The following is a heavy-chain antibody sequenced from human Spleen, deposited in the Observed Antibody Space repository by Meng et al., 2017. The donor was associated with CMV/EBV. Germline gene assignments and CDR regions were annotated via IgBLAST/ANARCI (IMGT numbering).Heavy chain of an antibody. CDR2: IYYSGST. CDR1: GGSISSSSYY. CDR3: ARDTHS. Sequence: LQRRESGPVWVKLSGPLSLTCTVSGGSISSSSYYWGWIRQPPGKGLEWIGSIYYSGSTYYNPSLKSRVTISVDTSKNQFSLKLSSVTAADTAVYYCARDTHSWGQGTLVTVSS. J-gene: IGHJ4*02. V-gene: IGHV4-39*07.